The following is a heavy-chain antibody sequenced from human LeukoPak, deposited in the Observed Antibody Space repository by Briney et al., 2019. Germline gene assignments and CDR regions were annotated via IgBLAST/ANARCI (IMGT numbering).Heavy chain of an antibody. D-gene: IGHD3-3*01. Sequence: PSETLSLTCTVSGGSISSSSYYWGWLRQPPGKGREWIGSIYYSGSTYYNPSLESRVTISVDTSKNQFSLKLSSVTAADTAVYYCASTYYDFWSGYYNWFDPWGQGTLVTVSS. CDR2: IYYSGST. V-gene: IGHV4-39*01. J-gene: IGHJ5*02. CDR3: ASTYYDFWSGYYNWFDP. CDR1: GGSISSSSYY.